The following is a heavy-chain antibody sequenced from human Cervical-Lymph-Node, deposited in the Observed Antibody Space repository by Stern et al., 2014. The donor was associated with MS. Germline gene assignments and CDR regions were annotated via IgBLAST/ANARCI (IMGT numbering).Heavy chain of an antibody. CDR2: MNTNSGNT. CDR3: ASSTSSAHYYYYGMDV. Sequence: QVQLVQSGAEVKKPGASVKVSCKASGYTFTSYDINWVRQATGQGLEWMGWMNTNSGNTGYAQKFQGRVTMTRNTSISTAYMELSSLRSEDTAVYYCASSTSSAHYYYYGMDVWGQGTTVTVSS. D-gene: IGHD6-19*01. J-gene: IGHJ6*02. CDR1: GYTFTSYD. V-gene: IGHV1-8*01.